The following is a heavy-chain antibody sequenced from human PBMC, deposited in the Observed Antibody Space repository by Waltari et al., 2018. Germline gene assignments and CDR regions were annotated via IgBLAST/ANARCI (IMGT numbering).Heavy chain of an antibody. D-gene: IGHD3-10*01. CDR3: ARGTMVQGVPSDGMDV. Sequence: QLQLQESGPGLVKPSETLSLTCTVSGASISRSMSSWGSTRPPPGKGLEWVGSIDYSGSTYYNPSRKSRVTISVDTSKNQFSLKLSSVTAADTAVYYCARGTMVQGVPSDGMDVWGQGTTVTVSS. V-gene: IGHV4-39*07. J-gene: IGHJ6*02. CDR1: GASISRSMSS. CDR2: IDYSGST.